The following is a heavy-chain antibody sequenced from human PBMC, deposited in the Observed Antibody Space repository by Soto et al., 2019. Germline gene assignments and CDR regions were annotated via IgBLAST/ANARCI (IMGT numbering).Heavy chain of an antibody. J-gene: IGHJ4*02. CDR2: ISAYNGNT. D-gene: IGHD6-19*01. Sequence: QVQLVQSGAEVKKPGASVKVSCKASGYTFTSYGISWVRQAPGQGLEWMGWISAYNGNTNYAQKLQGRITMTTDTSTSTAYMELRGLRSDDTAVYYCARATLTGSSGWYGRDYWGQGTLVTVSS. CDR3: ARATLTGSSGWYGRDY. CDR1: GYTFTSYG. V-gene: IGHV1-18*01.